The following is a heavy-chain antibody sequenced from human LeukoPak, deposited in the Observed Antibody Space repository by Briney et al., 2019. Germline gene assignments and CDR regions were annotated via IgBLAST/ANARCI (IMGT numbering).Heavy chain of an antibody. Sequence: SETLSLTCTVSGGSTSSSSYYWGWIRQPPGKGLEWIGSIYYSGSTYYNPSLKSRVTISVDTSKNQFSLKLSSVTAADTAVYYCARGPPMIVNAFDIWSQGTMVTVSS. CDR3: ARGPPMIVNAFDI. J-gene: IGHJ3*02. CDR1: GGSTSSSSYY. D-gene: IGHD3-22*01. CDR2: IYYSGST. V-gene: IGHV4-39*07.